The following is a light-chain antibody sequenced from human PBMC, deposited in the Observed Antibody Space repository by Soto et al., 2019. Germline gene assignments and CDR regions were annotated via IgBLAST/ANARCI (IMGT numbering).Light chain of an antibody. CDR2: DDS. CDR3: QVWDTGNDHVV. V-gene: IGLV3-21*02. J-gene: IGLJ2*01. CDR1: NIKSKS. Sequence: SYELTQPPSVSVAPGQTARITCGGNNIKSKSVHWYRQRPGQAPVLVVHDDSDRPSGIPERFSGSNSENTATLIITRVEAVDEADYYCQVWDTGNDHVVFGGGTKLTVL.